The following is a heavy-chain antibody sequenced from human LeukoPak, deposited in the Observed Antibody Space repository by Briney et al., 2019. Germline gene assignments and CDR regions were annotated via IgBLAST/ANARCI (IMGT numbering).Heavy chain of an antibody. CDR3: ARESGYSSGWYWSSQYYNYGMYV. D-gene: IGHD6-19*01. J-gene: IGHJ6*02. Sequence: ASVKVSCKASGYTFTGYYMHWVRQAPGQGLEWMGWINPNSGGTNYAQKFQGRVTMTRDTSISTAYMELSRLRSDDTAVYYCARESGYSSGWYWSSQYYNYGMYVWGQGTTVTVSS. CDR1: GYTFTGYY. CDR2: INPNSGGT. V-gene: IGHV1-2*02.